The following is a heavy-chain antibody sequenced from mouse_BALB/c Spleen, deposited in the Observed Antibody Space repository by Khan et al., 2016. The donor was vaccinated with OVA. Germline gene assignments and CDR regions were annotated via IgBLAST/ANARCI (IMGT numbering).Heavy chain of an antibody. Sequence: QIQLVQSGPELKKPGETVKISCKASGYTFTNYGMNWVKQAPGKGLKWMGWINTYTGEPTYADDFKGRFAFSLETSASTAYLQINNLKNKDTATYFCARPPYFSYVMVYWGQGTSVTVSS. D-gene: IGHD2-10*01. CDR1: GYTFTNYG. V-gene: IGHV9-3-1*01. J-gene: IGHJ4*01. CDR3: ARPPYFSYVMVY. CDR2: INTYTGEP.